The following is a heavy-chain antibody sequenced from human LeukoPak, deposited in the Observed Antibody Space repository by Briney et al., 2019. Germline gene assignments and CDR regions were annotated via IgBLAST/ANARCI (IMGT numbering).Heavy chain of an antibody. CDR3: ARVGLTGQPLYFDY. V-gene: IGHV1-69*05. J-gene: IGHJ4*02. CDR2: IIPIFGTA. D-gene: IGHD3-9*01. Sequence: VASVKVSCKASGGTFSSYAISWVRQALGQGLEWMGGIIPIFGTANYAQKFQGRVTITTDESTSTAYMELSSLRSEDTAVYYCARVGLTGQPLYFDYWGQGTLVTVSS. CDR1: GGTFSSYA.